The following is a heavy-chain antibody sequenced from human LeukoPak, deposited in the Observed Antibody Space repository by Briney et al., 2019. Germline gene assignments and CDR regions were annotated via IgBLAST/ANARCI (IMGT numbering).Heavy chain of an antibody. J-gene: IGHJ2*01. CDR2: ISSSSSTI. D-gene: IGHD2-21*01. Sequence: GGSLRLSCRDPGVTFTASRMAGGPQAPGKGLEWVSYISSSSSTIYYADSVKGRFTISRDNAKNSLYLQMNSLRDEDTAVYYCARVSCGGHNSYQLWSSDFWGRGTLVTVSS. CDR3: ARVSCGGHNSYQLWSSDF. CDR1: GVTFTASR. V-gene: IGHV3-48*02.